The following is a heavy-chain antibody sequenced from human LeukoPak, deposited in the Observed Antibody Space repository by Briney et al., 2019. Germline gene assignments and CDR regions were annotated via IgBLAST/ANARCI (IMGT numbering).Heavy chain of an antibody. V-gene: IGHV1-46*01. CDR2: INPSGSST. Sequence: ASVKVSFKASGYTFTNYYIHWVRQAPGQGLEWMGIINPSGSSTSYAQKFQGRVTMTRDTSTSTVYMELSSLRSEDTAVYYCARWAGSYSSTWFPTPFDFWGQGTLVTVSS. CDR1: GYTFTNYY. D-gene: IGHD6-6*01. CDR3: ARWAGSYSSTWFPTPFDF. J-gene: IGHJ4*02.